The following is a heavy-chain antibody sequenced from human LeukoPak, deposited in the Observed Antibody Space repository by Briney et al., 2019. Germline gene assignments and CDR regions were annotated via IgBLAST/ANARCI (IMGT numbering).Heavy chain of an antibody. J-gene: IGHJ5*02. V-gene: IGHV4-34*01. Sequence: SETLSLTCVVYGGSFSGYYWSWIRQPPGKGLEWIGEINHSGSTNYNPSLKSRVTISVDTSKNQFSLKLSSVTAADTAVYYCARARRQWLVTVWFDPWGQGTLVTVSS. D-gene: IGHD6-19*01. CDR2: INHSGST. CDR3: ARARRQWLVTVWFDP. CDR1: GGSFSGYY.